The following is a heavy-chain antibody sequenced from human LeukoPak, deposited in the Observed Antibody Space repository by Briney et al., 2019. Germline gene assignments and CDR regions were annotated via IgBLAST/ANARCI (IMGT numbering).Heavy chain of an antibody. Sequence: PSETLSLTCTVSGGSISSYYWSWLRQPPGKGLEWIGYIYYSGTTNYNPSLKSRVTISVDTSKNQFSLKLSSVTAADTAVYYCARGVYIAAAQYGYWGREPWSPSPQ. J-gene: IGHJ4*02. CDR2: IYYSGTT. CDR3: ARGVYIAAAQYGY. V-gene: IGHV4-59*01. CDR1: GGSISSYY. D-gene: IGHD6-13*01.